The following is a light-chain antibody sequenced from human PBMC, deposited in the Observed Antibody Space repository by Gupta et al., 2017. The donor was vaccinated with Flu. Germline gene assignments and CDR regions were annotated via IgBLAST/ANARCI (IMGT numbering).Light chain of an antibody. V-gene: IGLV1-40*01. CDR2: GKT. CDR1: TSNIGAGYD. J-gene: IGLJ1*01. CDR3: QAYDYTLRAFV. Sequence: QSVLTQPISVSGAPGQRVTISCTGSTSNIGAGYDTHCYQQLPGAAPKLLIYGKTNRPSGVPERFSGSQSGTSASLAIAGLQAEDEADYYCQAYDYTLRAFVFGTGTKVTVL.